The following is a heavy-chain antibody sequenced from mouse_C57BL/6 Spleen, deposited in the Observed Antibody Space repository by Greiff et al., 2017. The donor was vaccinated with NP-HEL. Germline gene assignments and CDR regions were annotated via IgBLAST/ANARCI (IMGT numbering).Heavy chain of an antibody. J-gene: IGHJ2*01. Sequence: EVMLVESEGGLVQPGSSMKLSCTASGFTFSDYYMAWVRQVPEKGLEWVANINYDGSSTYYLDSLKSRFIISRDNAKNILYLQMSSLKSEDTATYYCARDSNEYYFDYWGQGTTLTVSS. D-gene: IGHD2-5*01. V-gene: IGHV5-16*01. CDR2: INYDGSST. CDR1: GFTFSDYY. CDR3: ARDSNEYYFDY.